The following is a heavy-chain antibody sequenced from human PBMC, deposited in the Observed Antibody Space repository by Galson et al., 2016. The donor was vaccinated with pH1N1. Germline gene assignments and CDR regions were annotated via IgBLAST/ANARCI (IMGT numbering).Heavy chain of an antibody. Sequence: QSGAEVKKPGDSLKISCKGSGYRFTNYWIGWVRQMPGKGLECVGLVYPADSDTRYRPSIQGQVTISVDNANNTAYLQWISLKASDTATDYCARQGGYNSGRGDFGAFDIWGQGTVVTVSS. CDR3: ARQGGYNSGRGDFGAFDI. J-gene: IGHJ3*02. V-gene: IGHV5-51*01. D-gene: IGHD6-19*01. CDR2: VYPADSDT. CDR1: GYRFTNYW.